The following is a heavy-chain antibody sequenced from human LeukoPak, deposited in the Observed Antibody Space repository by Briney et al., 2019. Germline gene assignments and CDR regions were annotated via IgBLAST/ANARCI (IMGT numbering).Heavy chain of an antibody. D-gene: IGHD1-7*01. CDR2: IRYDGSNK. J-gene: IGHJ6*03. CDR3: AKVGELYYYYYYMDV. Sequence: GGSLRLSCAASGFTFSSYGMHWVRQAPGKGLEWVAFIRYDGSNKYYADSVKGRFTISGDNSKNTLYLQMNSLRAEDTAVYYCAKVGELYYYYYYMDVWGKGTTVTVSS. CDR1: GFTFSSYG. V-gene: IGHV3-30*02.